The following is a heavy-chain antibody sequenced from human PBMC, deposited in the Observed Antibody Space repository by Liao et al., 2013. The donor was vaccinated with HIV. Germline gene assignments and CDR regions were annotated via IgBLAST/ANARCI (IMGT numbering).Heavy chain of an antibody. CDR3: ARGHVVVVIPGFDI. J-gene: IGHJ3*02. CDR2: ITDSGGG. D-gene: IGHD2-21*01. V-gene: IGHV4-34*01. CDR1: GGSLSGYQ. Sequence: QVQLQESGPGLLKPSETLSLTCAVYGGSLSGYQWNWIRQSPGKGLEWIGEITDSGGGKYNPALKSRVTMSVDTSKKQFALKVRSVTAADTAAYYCARGHVVVVIPGFDIWGQGTLVTVSA.